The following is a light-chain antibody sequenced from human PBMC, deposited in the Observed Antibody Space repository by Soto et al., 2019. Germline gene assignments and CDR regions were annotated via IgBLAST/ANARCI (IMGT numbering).Light chain of an antibody. V-gene: IGLV2-14*01. CDR2: GVT. Sequence: QSVLTQPASVSGSPGQSITISCRGTSRDVGSYNYVSWYQQHPGKAPKLMIYGVTNRPSGISNRFSGSKSGNTASLTISGLQAEDEADYYCSSYTSTSTDVFGTGTKVTVL. CDR3: SSYTSTSTDV. J-gene: IGLJ1*01. CDR1: SRDVGSYNY.